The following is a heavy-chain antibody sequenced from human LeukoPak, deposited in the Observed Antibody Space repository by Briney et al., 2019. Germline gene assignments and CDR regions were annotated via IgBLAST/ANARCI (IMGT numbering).Heavy chain of an antibody. J-gene: IGHJ4*02. V-gene: IGHV1-18*01. CDR1: GYTFTSYG. CDR2: ISAYNGNT. CDR3: ARVPYYDFWSGNDY. D-gene: IGHD3-3*01. Sequence: ASVKVSCKASGYTFTSYGISWVRQAPGPGLEWMGWISAYNGNTNYAQKLQGRVTMTTDTSTSTAYMELRSLRSDDTAVYYCARVPYYDFWSGNDYWGQGTLVTVSS.